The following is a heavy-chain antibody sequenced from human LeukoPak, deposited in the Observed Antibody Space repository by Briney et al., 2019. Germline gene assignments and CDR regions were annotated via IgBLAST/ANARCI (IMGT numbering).Heavy chain of an antibody. V-gene: IGHV1-2*02. CDR3: ARGILDY. D-gene: IGHD3-3*02. Sequence: ASVKVSCKASGYVLTVYYMHWVRQVPGQGLEWMGWINPNSGDTNNAQKFLGRVTMTRDTSTNTAYMELSRLKSDDTAVYFCARGILDYWGQGTLVTVSS. CDR2: INPNSGDT. J-gene: IGHJ4*02. CDR1: GYVLTVYY.